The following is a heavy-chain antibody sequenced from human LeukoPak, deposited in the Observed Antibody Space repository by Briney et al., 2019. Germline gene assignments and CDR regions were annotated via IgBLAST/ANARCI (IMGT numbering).Heavy chain of an antibody. D-gene: IGHD3-22*01. CDR2: ISSSSSTI. V-gene: IGHV3-48*04. CDR1: GFTFSSYS. CDR3: ARDNYDSSGPYYFDY. Sequence: GGSLRLSCAASGFTFSSYSMNWVRQAPGKGLEWVSCISSSSSTIYYADSVKGRFTISRDNARDSLYLQMNSLRAEDTAVYYCARDNYDSSGPYYFDYWGQGTLVTVSS. J-gene: IGHJ4*02.